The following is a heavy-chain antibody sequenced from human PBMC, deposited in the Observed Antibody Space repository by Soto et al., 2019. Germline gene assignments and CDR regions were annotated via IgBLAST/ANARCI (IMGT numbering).Heavy chain of an antibody. CDR2: ISYDGSNK. Sequence: GGSLSLSCAASGFTFSSYGMHWVRQAPGKGLEWVAVISYDGSNKYYADSVKGRFTISRDNSKNTLYLQMNSLRAEDTAVYYCAKDRGVYSSSSFGIFDYWGQGTLVTVSS. V-gene: IGHV3-30*18. D-gene: IGHD6-6*01. CDR1: GFTFSSYG. CDR3: AKDRGVYSSSSFGIFDY. J-gene: IGHJ4*02.